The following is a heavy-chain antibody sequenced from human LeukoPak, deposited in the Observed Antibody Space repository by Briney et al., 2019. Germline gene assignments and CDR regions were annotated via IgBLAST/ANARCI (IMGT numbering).Heavy chain of an antibody. D-gene: IGHD3-10*01. Sequence: GGSLRLSCAASGLTFSSYDMHWVRQATGKGLEWVSAIGTAGDTYYPGSVKGRFTISRENAKNSLYLQMNSLRAGDTAVYYCARLGGDGSPGSWWGQGTLVTVSS. CDR3: ARLGGDGSPGSW. CDR1: GLTFSSYD. CDR2: IGTAGDT. V-gene: IGHV3-13*01. J-gene: IGHJ4*02.